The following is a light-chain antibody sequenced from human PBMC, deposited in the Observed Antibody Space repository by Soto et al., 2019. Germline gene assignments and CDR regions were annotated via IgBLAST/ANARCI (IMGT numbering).Light chain of an antibody. CDR2: DAS. V-gene: IGKV3-11*01. Sequence: TQSRDTLSVSLGERATLSCRASQSLRSSRAWYQQKPGQAPRLLIYDASNRATGIPARFSGSASGTDFTLSISSLDPEDFPIYYCQQRSNWPPITFGQGTRLEI. CDR1: QSLRSS. J-gene: IGKJ5*01. CDR3: QQRSNWPPIT.